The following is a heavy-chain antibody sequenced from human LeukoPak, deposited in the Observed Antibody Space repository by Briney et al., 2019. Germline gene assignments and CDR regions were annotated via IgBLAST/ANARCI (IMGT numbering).Heavy chain of an antibody. CDR3: ARPGGRWLQNGGFDY. D-gene: IGHD3-16*01. Sequence: GGSLRLSCAASGFTFSSYAMSWVRQAPGKGLEWVSAICGSGGSTYYADSVKGRFTISRDNSKNTLYLQMNSLRAEDTAVYYCARPGGRWLQNGGFDYWGQGTLVTVSS. V-gene: IGHV3-23*01. J-gene: IGHJ4*02. CDR1: GFTFSSYA. CDR2: ICGSGGST.